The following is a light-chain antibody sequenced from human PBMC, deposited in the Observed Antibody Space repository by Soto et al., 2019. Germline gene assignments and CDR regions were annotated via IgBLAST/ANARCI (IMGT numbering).Light chain of an antibody. CDR2: ENN. CDR1: RSNIGNNY. V-gene: IGLV1-51*01. CDR3: GTWDSSLNVVL. J-gene: IGLJ2*01. Sequence: QSVLTQPPSVSAAPGQIVTISCSGSRSNIGNNYVSWYRQLPITVPKLLIYENNKRPSGIPDRFSGSKSGTSATLGITGLQTGDEADYYCGTWDSSLNVVLFGGGTKLTVL.